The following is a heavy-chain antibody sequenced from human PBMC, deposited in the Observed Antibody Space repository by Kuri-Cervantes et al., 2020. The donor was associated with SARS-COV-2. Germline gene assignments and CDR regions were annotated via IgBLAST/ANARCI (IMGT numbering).Heavy chain of an antibody. CDR2: IIPIFGTA. CDR3: ARGGYSYGRRKILRWFDP. Sequence: SVKVSCKASGGTFSSYTISWVRQAPGQGLEWMGGIIPIFGTANYAQKFQGRVTITADESTSTAHMELSSLRSEDTAVYYCARGGYSYGRRKILRWFDPWGQGTLVTVSS. J-gene: IGHJ5*02. V-gene: IGHV1-69*13. CDR1: GGTFSSYT. D-gene: IGHD5-18*01.